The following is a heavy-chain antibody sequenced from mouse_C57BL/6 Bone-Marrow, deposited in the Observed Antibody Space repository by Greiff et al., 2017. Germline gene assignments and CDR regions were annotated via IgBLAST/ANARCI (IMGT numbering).Heavy chain of an antibody. J-gene: IGHJ3*01. D-gene: IGHD2-12*01. V-gene: IGHV1-81*01. Sequence: QVQLQQSGAELARPGASVKLSCKASGYTFTSYGISWVKQRTGQGLEWIGEIYPGSGSTNYNEKFKSKATLTVDTSSSTAYMQLSSLTSEDSAVYYCARYDAWFAYWGQGTLVTVSA. CDR2: IYPGSGST. CDR1: GYTFTSYG. CDR3: ARYDAWFAY.